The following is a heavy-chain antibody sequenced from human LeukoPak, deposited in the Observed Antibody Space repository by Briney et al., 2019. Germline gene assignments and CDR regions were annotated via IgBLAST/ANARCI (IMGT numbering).Heavy chain of an antibody. V-gene: IGHV1-69*05. CDR1: GGTFTSHT. CDR3: ATDRNLEDCRSSSCYGVWAFNV. D-gene: IGHD2-2*01. J-gene: IGHJ3*01. Sequence: ASVKVSCKASGGTFTSHTITWVRQASGQGLEWMGGTIPFLGAAHTAQKFQGRVTITTDESTDTAYLELSSLRSEDTAVYYCATDRNLEDCRSSSCYGVWAFNVWGQGTMVTVSP. CDR2: TIPFLGAA.